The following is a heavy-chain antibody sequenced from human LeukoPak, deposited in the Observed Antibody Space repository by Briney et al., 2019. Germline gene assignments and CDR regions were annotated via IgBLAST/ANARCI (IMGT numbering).Heavy chain of an antibody. CDR3: ARDPHIRHSSGWLNYYYYYGMDV. CDR1: GGSISNYY. CDR2: IYYSGST. J-gene: IGHJ6*02. Sequence: PSETLSLTCTVSGGSISNYYWSWIRQTPGKGLEWIGYIYYSGSTYYNPSLKSRVTISVDTSKNQFSLKLSSVTAADTAVYYCARDPHIRHSSGWLNYYYYYGMDVWGQGTTVTVSS. D-gene: IGHD6-19*01. V-gene: IGHV4-59*12.